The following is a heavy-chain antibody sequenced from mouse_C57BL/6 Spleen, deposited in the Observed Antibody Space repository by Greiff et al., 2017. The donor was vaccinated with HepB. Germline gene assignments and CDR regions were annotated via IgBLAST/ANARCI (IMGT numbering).Heavy chain of an antibody. V-gene: IGHV1-20*01. J-gene: IGHJ4*01. CDR2: INPYNGDT. D-gene: IGHD2-12*01. Sequence: VQLKESGPELVKPGDSVKISCKASGYSFTGYFMNWVMQSHGKSLEWIGRINPYNGDTFYNQKFKGKATLTVDKSSSTAHMELRSLTSEDSAVYYCARDDDSYAMDYWGQGTSVTVSS. CDR1: GYSFTGYF. CDR3: ARDDDSYAMDY.